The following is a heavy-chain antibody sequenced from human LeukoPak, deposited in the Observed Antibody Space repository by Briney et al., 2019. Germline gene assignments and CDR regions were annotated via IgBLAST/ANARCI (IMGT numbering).Heavy chain of an antibody. V-gene: IGHV4-39*02. CDR1: GGSISNRNFY. J-gene: IGHJ4*02. CDR2: IYYTGAT. D-gene: IGHD3-10*01. CDR3: AMAQGTSGDY. Sequence: SQTLSLTCTVSGGSISNRNFYWAWIRRAPGKGLEWIGSIYYTGATYRNPSLYSRVALSVDTSKNHFSLRLNSVTTADTAVYYCAMAQGTSGDYWGQGTLVTVSS.